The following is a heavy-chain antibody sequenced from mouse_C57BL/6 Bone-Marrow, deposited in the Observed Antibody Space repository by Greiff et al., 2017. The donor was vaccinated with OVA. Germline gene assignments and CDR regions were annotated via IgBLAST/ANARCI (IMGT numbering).Heavy chain of an antibody. V-gene: IGHV1-19*01. CDR3: ARRLLRYPDY. CDR1: GYTFTDYY. CDR2: INPYNGGT. D-gene: IGHD1-1*01. J-gene: IGHJ2*01. Sequence: VQLQQSGPVLVKPGASVKMSCKASGYTFTDYYMNWVKQSHGKSLEWIGVINPYNGGTSYNQKFKGKATLTVDKSSSTAYMELNSLTSEDSAVYYCARRLLRYPDYWGQGTTLTVSS.